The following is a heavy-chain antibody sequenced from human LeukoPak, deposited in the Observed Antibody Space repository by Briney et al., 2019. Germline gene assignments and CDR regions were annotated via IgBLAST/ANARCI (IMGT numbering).Heavy chain of an antibody. CDR2: INHSGST. Sequence: PSETLSLTCAVYGGSFSGYYWSWIRQPPGKGLEWIGEINHSGSTNYNPSLKSRVTISVDTSKNQFSLKLSSVTAADTAVYYCARAEDQYYDILTGYYYFDYWGQGTLVTVSS. V-gene: IGHV4-34*01. J-gene: IGHJ4*02. D-gene: IGHD3-9*01. CDR1: GGSFSGYY. CDR3: ARAEDQYYDILTGYYYFDY.